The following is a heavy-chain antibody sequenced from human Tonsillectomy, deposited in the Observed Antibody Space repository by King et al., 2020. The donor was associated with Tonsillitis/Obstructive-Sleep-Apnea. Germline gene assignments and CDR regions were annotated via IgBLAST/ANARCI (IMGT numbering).Heavy chain of an antibody. CDR1: GFTFSSYS. J-gene: IGHJ5*02. V-gene: IGHV3-21*01. Sequence: VQLVESGGGLVKPGGSLRLSCAASGFTFSSYSMNWVRQAPGKGLEWVSSISSSSSYIYYADSVKGRFTISRDNAKNSLYLQMNSLRAEDTAVYYCAISNPPNYTWFDPWGQGTLVTVSS. CDR3: AISNPPNYTWFDP. D-gene: IGHD4-11*01. CDR2: ISSSSSYI.